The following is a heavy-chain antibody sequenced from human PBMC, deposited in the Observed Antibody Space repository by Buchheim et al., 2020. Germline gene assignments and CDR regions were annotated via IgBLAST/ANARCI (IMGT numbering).Heavy chain of an antibody. CDR3: AKDPIFRQYRTYGMDV. CDR2: ISYDGSNK. Sequence: QVQLVESGGGVVQPGRSLRLSCAASGFTFSSYGMHWVRQAPGKGLEWVAVISYDGSNKYYADSVKGRFTISRDNSKNTLYLQMNSLRAEDMAVYYCAKDPIFRQYRTYGMDVWGQGTT. D-gene: IGHD3-9*01. J-gene: IGHJ6*02. CDR1: GFTFSSYG. V-gene: IGHV3-30*18.